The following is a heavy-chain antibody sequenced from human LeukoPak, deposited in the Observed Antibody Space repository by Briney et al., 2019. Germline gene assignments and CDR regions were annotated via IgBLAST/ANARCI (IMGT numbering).Heavy chain of an antibody. V-gene: IGHV1-8*01. J-gene: IGHJ4*02. CDR3: ATLVGARSRSDGRDY. Sequence: ASVKVSCKASGYTFTSYDINWVRQATGQGLERMGWMNPNSGNTGYAQKFQGRVTMTRNTSISTAYMELSSLRSEDTAVYYCATLVGARSRSDGRDYWGQGTLVTVSS. D-gene: IGHD1-26*01. CDR2: MNPNSGNT. CDR1: GYTFTSYD.